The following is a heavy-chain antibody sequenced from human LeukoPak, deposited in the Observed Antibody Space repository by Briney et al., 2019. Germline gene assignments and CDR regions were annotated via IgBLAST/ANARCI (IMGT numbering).Heavy chain of an antibody. Sequence: SVKVSCKASGGTFSSYTISWVRQAPGQGPEWMGRIIPILGIANYAQKFQGRVTITADKSTSTAYMELSSLRSEDTAVYYCAREGRVAVARRYAFDIWGQGTMVTVSS. D-gene: IGHD6-19*01. J-gene: IGHJ3*02. V-gene: IGHV1-69*04. CDR1: GGTFSSYT. CDR2: IIPILGIA. CDR3: AREGRVAVARRYAFDI.